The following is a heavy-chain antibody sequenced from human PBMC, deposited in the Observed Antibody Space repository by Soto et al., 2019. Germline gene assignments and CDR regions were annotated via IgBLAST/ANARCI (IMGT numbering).Heavy chain of an antibody. Sequence: QVQLVQSGAEVKKPGSSVKVSCKASGGTFSSYAISWVRQAPGQGLEWMGGIIPIFGTANYAQKFQGRVTMTADESTSTAYMELSSLRSEDTAVYYCARVMSRDGYNYGHFDYWGQGTLVTVSS. CDR1: GGTFSSYA. V-gene: IGHV1-69*01. D-gene: IGHD5-12*01. CDR3: ARVMSRDGYNYGHFDY. J-gene: IGHJ4*02. CDR2: IIPIFGTA.